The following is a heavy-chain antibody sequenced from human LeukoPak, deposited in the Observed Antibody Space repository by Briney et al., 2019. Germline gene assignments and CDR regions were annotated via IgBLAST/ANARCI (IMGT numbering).Heavy chain of an antibody. V-gene: IGHV4-38-2*01. CDR3: ASEVSNFDY. Sequence: SETLSLTCAVSGYSISSGYYWGWIRQPPGKGLEWIGSIYHSGSTYYNPSLKSRVTISVDTSKNQFSLKLSSVTAADTAVYYFASEVSNFDYWGQGSLVTVCS. CDR1: GYSISSGYY. J-gene: IGHJ4*02. CDR2: IYHSGST.